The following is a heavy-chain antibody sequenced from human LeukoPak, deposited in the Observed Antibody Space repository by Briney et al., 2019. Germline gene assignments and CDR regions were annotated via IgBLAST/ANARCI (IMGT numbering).Heavy chain of an antibody. CDR1: GFTFSSYS. CDR2: ISSSSSYI. V-gene: IGHV3-21*01. CDR3: ARDLGGAAMTGYYYYGMDV. D-gene: IGHD5-18*01. J-gene: IGHJ6*02. Sequence: PGGSLRLSCAASGFTFSSYSMNWVRQAPGKGLEWVSSISSSSSYIYYADSVKGRFTISRDNSRNTLYLQMNSLRAEDTAVYYCARDLGGAAMTGYYYYGMDVWGQGTRVSVSS.